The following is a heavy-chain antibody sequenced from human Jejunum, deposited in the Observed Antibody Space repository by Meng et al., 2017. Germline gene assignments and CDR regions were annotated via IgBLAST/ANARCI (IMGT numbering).Heavy chain of an antibody. Sequence: QVPLQESGLGLVKPSQTLSLTCSVSGDSISSGGYFWSWIRQLPGKGLEWIGYIYYTGSAYYNPSLKSRVTISVDTSKNQFSLKVTSVTAADTAVYYCAKVLTTVSNRQTEYFHHWGQGTLVTVSS. CDR1: GDSISSGGYF. V-gene: IGHV4-31*03. CDR2: IYYTGSA. J-gene: IGHJ1*01. D-gene: IGHD4-17*01. CDR3: AKVLTTVSNRQTEYFHH.